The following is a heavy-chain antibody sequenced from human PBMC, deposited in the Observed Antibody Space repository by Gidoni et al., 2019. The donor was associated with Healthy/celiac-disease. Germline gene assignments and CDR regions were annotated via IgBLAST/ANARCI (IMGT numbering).Heavy chain of an antibody. D-gene: IGHD4-4*01. J-gene: IGHJ4*02. CDR1: GGSISSSSYY. CDR3: ARRRWNSNYAGYYFDY. CDR2: IYYSGST. Sequence: QLQLQESGPVLVKPSETLSLTCTVSGGSISSSSYYWGWIRQPPGKGLEWIGSIYYSGSTYYNPSLKSRVTISVDTSKNQFSLKLSSVTAADTAVYYCARRRWNSNYAGYYFDYWGQGTLVTVSS. V-gene: IGHV4-39*01.